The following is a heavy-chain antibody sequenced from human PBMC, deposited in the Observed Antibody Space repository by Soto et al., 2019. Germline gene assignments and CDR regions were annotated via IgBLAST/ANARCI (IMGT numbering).Heavy chain of an antibody. CDR3: ARGGYSSTWSNLLDRSGLDV. Sequence: QVQLVQSGAEAKKPGSSVKVSCKTSGGTFSSYAISWVRQAPGQGLEWMGGIVPLFRTTNYAQKFQGRVTITEDTSTITVYMELSGLRSGDTAVYYCARGGYSSTWSNLLDRSGLDVWGQGTTVTLSS. CDR2: IVPLFRTT. V-gene: IGHV1-69*06. D-gene: IGHD6-13*01. J-gene: IGHJ6*02. CDR1: GGTFSSYA.